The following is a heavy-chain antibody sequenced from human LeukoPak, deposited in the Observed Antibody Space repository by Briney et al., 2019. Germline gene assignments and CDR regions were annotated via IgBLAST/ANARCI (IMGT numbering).Heavy chain of an antibody. CDR2: ISIYNGKT. J-gene: IGHJ4*02. V-gene: IGHV1-18*01. CDR1: GYTFTSYG. Sequence: ASVKVSCKASGYTFTSYGISWVRQAPGQGLEWMGWISIYNGKTNYAQKLRGRVTMTTDTSTSTAFMELRSLRSDDTAVYYCAKVFSAATGKYYLDYWGQGTLVTVSS. D-gene: IGHD2-15*01. CDR3: AKVFSAATGKYYLDY.